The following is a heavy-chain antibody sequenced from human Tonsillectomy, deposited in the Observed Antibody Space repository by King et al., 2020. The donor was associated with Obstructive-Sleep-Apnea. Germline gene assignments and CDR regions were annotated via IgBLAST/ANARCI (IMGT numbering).Heavy chain of an antibody. J-gene: IGHJ4*02. CDR2: ISYDGSNK. D-gene: IGHD3-3*01. Sequence: VQLVESGGGVVQPGRSLRLSCAASGFTFSSYAMHWVRQAPGKGLEWVAVISYDGSNKYYADSVKGRFTISRDNSKNTLYLQMNSLRAEDTAVYYCARDRLFYYDFWSGYYNDFDYWGQGTLVTVSS. CDR3: ARDRLFYYDFWSGYYNDFDY. V-gene: IGHV3-30*04. CDR1: GFTFSSYA.